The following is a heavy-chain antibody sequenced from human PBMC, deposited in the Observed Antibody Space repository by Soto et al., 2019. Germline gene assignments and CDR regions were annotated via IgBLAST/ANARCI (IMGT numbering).Heavy chain of an antibody. J-gene: IGHJ5*02. Sequence: VGSLRLSCAASGFTVSSNYMSWVRQAPGKGLEWVSVIYSGGSTYYADSVKGRFTISRDNSKNTLYLQMNSLRAEDTAVYYCARRYSGSLTNWFDPWGQGTLVTVSS. V-gene: IGHV3-53*01. CDR3: ARRYSGSLTNWFDP. D-gene: IGHD1-26*01. CDR1: GFTVSSNY. CDR2: IYSGGST.